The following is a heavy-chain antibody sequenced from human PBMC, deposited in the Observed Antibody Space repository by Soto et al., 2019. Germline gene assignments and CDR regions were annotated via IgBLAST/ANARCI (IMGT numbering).Heavy chain of an antibody. D-gene: IGHD6-13*01. CDR3: GRRTPAAGGWLDS. V-gene: IGHV4-39*01. J-gene: IGHJ5*01. Sequence: SETLSLTCTVSGGSVSTSSYYWGWIRQPPGRGLEWIGTVYYTGSTYYNPSLNNRVTISVDSSRNQFSLKLNSVTAADTAVYYCGRRTPAAGGWLDSWGQGTLVTVSS. CDR2: VYYTGST. CDR1: GGSVSTSSYY.